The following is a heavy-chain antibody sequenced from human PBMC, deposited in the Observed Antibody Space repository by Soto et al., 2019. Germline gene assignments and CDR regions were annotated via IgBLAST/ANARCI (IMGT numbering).Heavy chain of an antibody. CDR3: ARGRTRITMVRGVPLDGMDV. Sequence: GGSLRLSXAASGFTFSSYSMNWVRQAPGKGLEWVSSISSSSSYIYYADSVKGRFTISRDNAKNSLYLQMNSLRAEDTAVYYCARGRTRITMVRGVPLDGMDVWGQGTTVTVSS. D-gene: IGHD3-10*01. CDR1: GFTFSSYS. V-gene: IGHV3-21*01. CDR2: ISSSSSYI. J-gene: IGHJ6*02.